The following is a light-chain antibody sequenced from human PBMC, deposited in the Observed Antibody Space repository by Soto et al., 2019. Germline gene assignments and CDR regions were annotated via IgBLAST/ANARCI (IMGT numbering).Light chain of an antibody. J-gene: IGLJ2*01. V-gene: IGLV1-40*01. CDR1: SSNIGAGYD. CDR3: QSYDSSLSGVV. Sequence: QSVLTQPPSVSGATGQRVTISCTGSSSNIGAGYDLHWYQQLPGTAPKLLIYDNSNQPSGVPDRFSGTKSGTSAALAITGLQVEDEAYYYCQSYDSSLSGVVFGGVTQLTVL. CDR2: DNS.